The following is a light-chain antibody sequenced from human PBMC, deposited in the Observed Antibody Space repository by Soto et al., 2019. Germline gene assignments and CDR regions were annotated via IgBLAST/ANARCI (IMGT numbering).Light chain of an antibody. CDR1: QDIRNH. CDR3: QQYLNVLT. CDR2: DAS. J-gene: IGKJ4*01. V-gene: IGKV1-33*01. Sequence: DIPMTQSPSSLSASVGDRITITCQASQDIRNHLNWYQQKPGKAPKILIYDASNLEAGVPSRFGGSGSGTDFTITISSLQPEDIATYYCQQYLNVLTFGGGTKVEIK.